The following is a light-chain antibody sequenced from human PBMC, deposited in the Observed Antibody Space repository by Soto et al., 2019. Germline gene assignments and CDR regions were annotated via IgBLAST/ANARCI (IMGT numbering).Light chain of an antibody. Sequence: DIQMTQSPSSLSAFVGDRVTITCRASQTISTYLNWYQHKPGKAPNLLIFAASRLQTGVPSRFSGSGSATDFTLTISSLQPEDFATYYCQQSFSIPVTFGPGTKVDVK. J-gene: IGKJ3*01. CDR1: QTISTY. CDR3: QQSFSIPVT. V-gene: IGKV1-39*01. CDR2: AAS.